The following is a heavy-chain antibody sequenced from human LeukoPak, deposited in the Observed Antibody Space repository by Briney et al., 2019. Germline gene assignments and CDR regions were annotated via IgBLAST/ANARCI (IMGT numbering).Heavy chain of an antibody. CDR3: VRHIKPAGPWDGMDV. CDR1: GGTFSSYA. V-gene: IGHV1-69*13. D-gene: IGHD1-26*01. J-gene: IGHJ6*02. CDR2: VIPSYATT. Sequence: SVKVSCKASGGTFSSYAIDWVRQAPGQGLEWMGGVIPSYATTMYAQKFKGRVTITADEPTSTAYMELRSLKSDDTAVYYCVRHIKPAGPWDGMDVWGQGTTVIVSS.